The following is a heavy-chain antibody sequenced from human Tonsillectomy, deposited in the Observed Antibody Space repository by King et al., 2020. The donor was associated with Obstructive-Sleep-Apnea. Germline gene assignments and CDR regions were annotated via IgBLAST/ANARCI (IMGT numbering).Heavy chain of an antibody. CDR3: AKDHGYSGAQYYFDC. J-gene: IGHJ4*02. Sequence: VQLVESGGGVVQPGGSLRLSCEASGFTFRNFAMHWVRQAPGKGLEWVAVISHDGSSKYYADSVKGRIPISRDSPKNTLFLQMNSLRAEDKAVYYCAKDHGYSGAQYYFDCWGQGTLVTVSS. CDR2: ISHDGSSK. CDR1: GFTFRNFA. V-gene: IGHV3-30*18. D-gene: IGHD6-25*01.